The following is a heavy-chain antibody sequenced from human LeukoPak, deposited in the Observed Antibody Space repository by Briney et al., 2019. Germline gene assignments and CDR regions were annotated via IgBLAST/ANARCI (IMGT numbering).Heavy chain of an antibody. Sequence: GGSLRLSCAASGFAFNNYAVMWVRQAQGQGLEWVSAITGGGRTYYADSVKGRFTISRDNSKNTLYLQMNRLRAEDTARYFCARDPNGDYIGAFDFLGQGTVVTVSS. CDR2: ITGGGRT. J-gene: IGHJ3*01. V-gene: IGHV3-23*01. CDR3: ARDPNGDYIGAFDF. D-gene: IGHD4-17*01. CDR1: GFAFNNYA.